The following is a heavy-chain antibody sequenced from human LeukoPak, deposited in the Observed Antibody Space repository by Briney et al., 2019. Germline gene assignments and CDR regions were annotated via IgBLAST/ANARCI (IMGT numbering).Heavy chain of an antibody. J-gene: IGHJ4*02. CDR3: AKDRELQDIVVVPAAIGY. Sequence: GGSLRLSCAASGFTVIDNLMIWVRQSSGRGLEWLSSGYSGGVTYYADSVKGRFTISRDNSKNTLYLQMNSLRAEDTAVYYCAKDRELQDIVVVPAAIGYWGQGTLVTVSS. CDR2: GYSGGVT. V-gene: IGHV3-53*01. D-gene: IGHD2-2*02. CDR1: GFTVIDNL.